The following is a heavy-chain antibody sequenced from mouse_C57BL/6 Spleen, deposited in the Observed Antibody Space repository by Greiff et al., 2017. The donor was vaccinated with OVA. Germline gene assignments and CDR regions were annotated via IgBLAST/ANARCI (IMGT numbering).Heavy chain of an antibody. V-gene: IGHV3-6*01. CDR2: ISYDGSN. CDR1: GYSITSGYY. Sequence: VQLKESGPGLVKPSQSLSLTCSVTGYSITSGYYWNWIRQFPGNKLEWMGYISYDGSNNYNPSLKNRISITRDTSKNQFFLKLNSVTTEDTATYYCARRADYYGSDWYFDVWGTGTTVTVSS. J-gene: IGHJ1*03. D-gene: IGHD1-1*01. CDR3: ARRADYYGSDWYFDV.